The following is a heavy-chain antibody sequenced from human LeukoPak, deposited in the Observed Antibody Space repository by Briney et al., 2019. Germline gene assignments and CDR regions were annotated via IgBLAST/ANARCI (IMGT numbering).Heavy chain of an antibody. Sequence: SETLSLTCTVSGGSINSRPYYWGWIRHPPGRGLEWIGSIYYSGSTYYNPSLKSRLTISVETSKNQFSLKVISVTAADTAIYYCARPTKGTAAQGYDYWGQGILVTVAS. J-gene: IGHJ4*02. CDR3: ARPTKGTAAQGYDY. CDR1: GGSINSRPYY. CDR2: IYYSGST. V-gene: IGHV4-39*01. D-gene: IGHD6-13*01.